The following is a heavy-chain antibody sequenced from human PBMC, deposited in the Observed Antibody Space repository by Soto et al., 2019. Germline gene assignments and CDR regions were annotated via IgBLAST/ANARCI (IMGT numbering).Heavy chain of an antibody. J-gene: IGHJ6*02. CDR1: GGTFSSYA. CDR2: IIPIFGTA. D-gene: IGHD6-13*01. V-gene: IGHV1-69*13. Sequence: GASVKVSCKASGGTFSSYAISWVRQAPGQGLEWMGGIIPIFGTANYAQKFQGRVTITADESTSTAYMELSSLGSEDTAVYYCAICSSYYYGMDVWGQGTTVTVS. CDR3: AICSSYYYGMDV.